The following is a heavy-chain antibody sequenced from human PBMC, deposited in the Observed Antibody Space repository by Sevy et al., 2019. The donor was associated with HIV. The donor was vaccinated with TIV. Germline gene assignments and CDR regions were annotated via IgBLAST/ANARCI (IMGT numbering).Heavy chain of an antibody. CDR1: GFTVSRNY. J-gene: IGHJ4*02. Sequence: GGSLRLSCAASGFTVSRNYMSWVRQAPGKGLEWDSVIYSGGSTYYADSVKGRFTISRDNSKNTLYLQMNSLRAEDTAVYYCARERIVGATWGGFDYWGQGTLVTVSS. CDR3: ARERIVGATWGGFDY. D-gene: IGHD1-26*01. V-gene: IGHV3-53*01. CDR2: IYSGGST.